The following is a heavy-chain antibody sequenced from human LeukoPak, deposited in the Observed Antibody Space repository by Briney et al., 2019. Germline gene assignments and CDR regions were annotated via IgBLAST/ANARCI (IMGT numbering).Heavy chain of an antibody. CDR2: ISAYNGNT. V-gene: IGHV1-18*01. CDR3: ARGRATVATRSFGYYYYMDV. D-gene: IGHD4-17*01. Sequence: ASVKVSCKASGYTFTSYGISWVRQAPGQGLEWMGWISAYNGNTNYAQKLQGRVTMTRNTSISTAYMELSSLRSEDTAVYYCARGRATVATRSFGYYYYMDVWGKGTTVTISS. J-gene: IGHJ6*03. CDR1: GYTFTSYG.